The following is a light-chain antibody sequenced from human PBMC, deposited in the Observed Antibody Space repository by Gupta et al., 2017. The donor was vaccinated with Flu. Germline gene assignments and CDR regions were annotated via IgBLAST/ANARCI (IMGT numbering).Light chain of an antibody. Sequence: QSMLTQPPSVSGAPGQRVTISCTGSISNIGTVYDVHWYQHLPGTAPRLLIYANNNRPSGVPDRFSGSKSGTSASLAITGLQAEDEADYYCQSYDSSLSGYVFGTGTKLTVL. V-gene: IGLV1-40*01. CDR3: QSYDSSLSGYV. CDR2: ANN. J-gene: IGLJ1*01. CDR1: ISNIGTVYD.